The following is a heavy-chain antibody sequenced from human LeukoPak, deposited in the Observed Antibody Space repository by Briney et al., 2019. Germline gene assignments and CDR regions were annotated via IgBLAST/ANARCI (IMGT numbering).Heavy chain of an antibody. J-gene: IGHJ6*04. V-gene: IGHV3-23*01. Sequence: GGTLRLSCAASGFTFSSYSMSWVRQAPGKGLEWVSIISDSGANTYYADSVRGRFTISRDNAKNSLYLQMNSLRAEGTAVYYCAELGITMIGGVWGKGTTVTISS. CDR3: AELGITMIGGV. CDR2: ISDSGANT. CDR1: GFTFSSYS. D-gene: IGHD3-10*02.